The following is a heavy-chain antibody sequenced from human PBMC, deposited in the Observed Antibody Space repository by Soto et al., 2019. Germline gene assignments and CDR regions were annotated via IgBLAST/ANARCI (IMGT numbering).Heavy chain of an antibody. Sequence: SATLSLTCTVSGGSISSYYWGWIRQPPGKGLEWIGYIYYSGSTNYNPSLKSRVTISVDTSKNQFSLKLSSVTAADTAVYYCARGTAYYDILTGPEAYYFDYWGQGTLVTVS. V-gene: IGHV4-59*01. CDR1: GGSISSYY. CDR3: ARGTAYYDILTGPEAYYFDY. J-gene: IGHJ4*02. D-gene: IGHD3-9*01. CDR2: IYYSGST.